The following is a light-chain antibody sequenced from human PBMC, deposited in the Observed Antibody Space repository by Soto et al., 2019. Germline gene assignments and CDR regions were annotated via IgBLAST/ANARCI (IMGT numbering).Light chain of an antibody. V-gene: IGLV2-11*01. CDR2: DVT. J-gene: IGLJ3*02. CDR1: SSDVGGYEY. CDR3: CSYAGSHTWV. Sequence: QSALTQPRSVSGSPGQSVTISCTGTSSDVGGYEYVSWYQQHPGKAPKLMIYDVTKRLSGVPHRFSGSKSGNTASLTISGLQTEDEAGYFCCSYAGSHTWVFGGGAKGTVL.